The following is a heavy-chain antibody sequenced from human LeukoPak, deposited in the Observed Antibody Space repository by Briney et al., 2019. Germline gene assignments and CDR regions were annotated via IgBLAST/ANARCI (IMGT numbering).Heavy chain of an antibody. V-gene: IGHV1-69*06. CDR2: IIPIFGTA. Sequence: SVKVSCKASGGTFSSYAISWVRQAPGQGLEWMGGIIPIFGTANYAQKFQGRVTITADKSTSTAYMELSSLRSEDTAVYYCAGSPRGYSGYDDMDVWGKGTTVTVSS. CDR1: GGTFSSYA. J-gene: IGHJ6*03. CDR3: AGSPRGYSGYDDMDV. D-gene: IGHD5-12*01.